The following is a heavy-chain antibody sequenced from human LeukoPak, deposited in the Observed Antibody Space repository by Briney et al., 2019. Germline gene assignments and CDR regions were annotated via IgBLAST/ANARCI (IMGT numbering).Heavy chain of an antibody. Sequence: ASVKVSCKASGYTFTGYYMHWVRQAPGQGLEWMGWINPNSGGTNYAQKFQGRVTMTRDTSISTAYMELSRLRSDDTAVYYCARAEGVVVPAAILDYWGQGTLVTVSS. J-gene: IGHJ4*02. CDR2: INPNSGGT. CDR3: ARAEGVVVPAAILDY. D-gene: IGHD2-2*02. CDR1: GYTFTGYY. V-gene: IGHV1-2*02.